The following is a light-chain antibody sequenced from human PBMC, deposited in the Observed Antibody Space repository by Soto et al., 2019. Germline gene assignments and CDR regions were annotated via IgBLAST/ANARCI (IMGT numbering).Light chain of an antibody. J-gene: IGLJ3*02. Sequence: QSVLTQPPSVSGAPGQRVTISCTGSSSNIGAGYDVHWYQQLPGTAPKLLIYDNNNRPSGVPDLFSASKSGTSASLAITGLQAEDEADYYCQSYDSSLSGSVFGGGTKLTV. CDR1: SSNIGAGYD. V-gene: IGLV1-40*01. CDR2: DNN. CDR3: QSYDSSLSGSV.